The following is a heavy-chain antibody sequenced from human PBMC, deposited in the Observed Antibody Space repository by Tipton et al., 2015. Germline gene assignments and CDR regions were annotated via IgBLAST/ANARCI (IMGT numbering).Heavy chain of an antibody. CDR1: GFTFSGYL. CDR2: ITGDGSST. D-gene: IGHD3-16*02. J-gene: IGHJ4*02. Sequence: SLRLSCAASGFTFSGYLMHWVRQAPGKGLVWVSRITGDGSSTTYADSVKGRFTISRDNAKNTLFLQMNSLRAEDTAVYYCARELSSGYWGQGTLVTVSS. CDR3: ARELSSGY. V-gene: IGHV3-74*01.